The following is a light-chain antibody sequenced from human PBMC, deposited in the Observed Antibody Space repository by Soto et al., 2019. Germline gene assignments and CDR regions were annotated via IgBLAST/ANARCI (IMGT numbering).Light chain of an antibody. CDR1: QSVSSIY. CDR3: QQYGSSPRT. CDR2: GAS. J-gene: IGKJ1*01. Sequence: EIVLTQSPGTLSLSPGERATLSCRASQSVSSIYLAWYQQKPGQAPRVLMYGASSRATGIPDRFSGSGSGTDFTLTISRLEPEDFAVYYCQQYGSSPRTFGQGTKVDIK. V-gene: IGKV3-20*01.